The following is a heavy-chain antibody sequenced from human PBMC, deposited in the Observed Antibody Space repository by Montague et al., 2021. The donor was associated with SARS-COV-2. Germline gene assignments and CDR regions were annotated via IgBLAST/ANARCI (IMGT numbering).Heavy chain of an antibody. J-gene: IGHJ4*02. D-gene: IGHD4-11*01. Sequence: SETLSLTCTVSGGSISSSSYYWGWIRQPPGKGLEWIGSIYYSGSTNYNSPLKSRVTISADTSQNQFSLKVSSVTASDTAVYYCARGADYYSDYRGTLRYWGQGTLVSVSS. V-gene: IGHV4-39*07. CDR1: GGSISSSSYY. CDR2: IYYSGST. CDR3: ARGADYYSDYRGTLRY.